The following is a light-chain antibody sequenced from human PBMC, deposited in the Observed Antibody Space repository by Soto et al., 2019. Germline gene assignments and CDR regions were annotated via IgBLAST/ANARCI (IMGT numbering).Light chain of an antibody. Sequence: DIQVTQSPSTLSASVGDRVTITCRASQSISNWLAWYQQKPGKAPKVLIYKASSLESGVPSRFSGSGSGTEFTLTISSLQTEDFATYYCQQYGANSPWTFSQGTKVEIK. CDR2: KAS. V-gene: IGKV1-5*03. CDR1: QSISNW. J-gene: IGKJ1*01. CDR3: QQYGANSPWT.